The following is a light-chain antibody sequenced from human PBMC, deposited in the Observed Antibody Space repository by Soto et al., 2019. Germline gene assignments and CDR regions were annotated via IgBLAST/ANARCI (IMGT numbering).Light chain of an antibody. V-gene: IGKV1-39*01. CDR2: GAS. CDR3: QQSSSPLWGT. CDR1: QNINNY. Sequence: MTQSPSSLSASVGDRVTITCRTSQNINNYLNWYQQKPGKAPKLLIYGASSLQTGVPSRFSGSGSGTDFTLTISSLQPEDFATYYCQQSSSPLWGTCGQGTKVDIK. J-gene: IGKJ1*01.